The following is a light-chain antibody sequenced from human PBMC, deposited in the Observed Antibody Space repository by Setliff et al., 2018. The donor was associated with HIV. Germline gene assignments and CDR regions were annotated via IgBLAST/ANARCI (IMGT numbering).Light chain of an antibody. CDR2: DVR. J-gene: IGLJ1*01. Sequence: QSVLAQPASVSGSPGQSITISCTGTSSDIGDYSYVSWYQHHPGKAPKLIIFDVRNRPSGVSNRFSASKSGTTASLTISGLQAEDEADYYCSSYRRSVTPFGFGTGTKVTVL. CDR3: SSYRRSVTPFG. V-gene: IGLV2-14*03. CDR1: SSDIGDYSY.